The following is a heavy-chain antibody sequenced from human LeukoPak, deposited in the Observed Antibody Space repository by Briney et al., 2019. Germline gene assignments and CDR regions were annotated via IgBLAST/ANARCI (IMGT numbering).Heavy chain of an antibody. CDR2: ISGSGGST. J-gene: IGHJ5*02. CDR3: AKVEYSSSPGPNWFDP. Sequence: GGSLRLSCVASGFTFSSYALSWVRQAPGKGLEWVSAISGSGGSTYYADSVKGRFTISRDNSKNTLYLQMNSLRAEDTAVYYCAKVEYSSSPGPNWFDPWGQGTLVTVSS. V-gene: IGHV3-23*01. CDR1: GFTFSSYA. D-gene: IGHD6-13*01.